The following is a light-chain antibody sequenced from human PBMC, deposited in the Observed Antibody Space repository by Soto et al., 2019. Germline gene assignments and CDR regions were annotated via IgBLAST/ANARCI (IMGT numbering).Light chain of an antibody. Sequence: EIVMTQSPATLSVSPRERATLSCRPSQSVADKLAWYQQKPGQAPRLLIYGASTRAAGIPARFSGSGSGTEFTLTISSLQTEDFAIYYCQQYNNWPLTLGGGTKVDIK. CDR2: GAS. CDR3: QQYNNWPLT. J-gene: IGKJ4*01. V-gene: IGKV3-15*01. CDR1: QSVADK.